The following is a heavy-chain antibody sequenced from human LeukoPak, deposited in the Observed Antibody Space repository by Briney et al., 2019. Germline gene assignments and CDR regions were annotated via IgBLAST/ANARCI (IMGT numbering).Heavy chain of an antibody. CDR3: ARDRLEAVTDDDYFDY. J-gene: IGHJ4*02. D-gene: IGHD2-21*02. CDR2: IWYDGSNK. V-gene: IGHV3-33*08. Sequence: GGSLRLSGAASGFTFSSYAMSGVRKAPGKGPEGVALIWYDGSNKYYGDSVKGRFTISRDNSKNTVYWQMNSLRAEDTGVYYCARDRLEAVTDDDYFDYCGQGPLVTVSS. CDR1: GFTFSSYA.